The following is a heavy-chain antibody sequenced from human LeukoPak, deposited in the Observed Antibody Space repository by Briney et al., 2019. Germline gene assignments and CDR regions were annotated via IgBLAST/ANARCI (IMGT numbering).Heavy chain of an antibody. J-gene: IGHJ4*02. V-gene: IGHV4-39*01. CDR1: GGSISSSSYY. CDR2: IYYSGST. Sequence: PSETLSLTCTVSGGSISSSSYYWGWIRQPPGKGLEWIGSIYYSGSTYYNPSLKSRVTISVDTSKKQFSLKLSSVTAADTAVYYCARIEQVRFLEWLLYYFDYWGQGTLVTVSS. D-gene: IGHD3-3*01. CDR3: ARIEQVRFLEWLLYYFDY.